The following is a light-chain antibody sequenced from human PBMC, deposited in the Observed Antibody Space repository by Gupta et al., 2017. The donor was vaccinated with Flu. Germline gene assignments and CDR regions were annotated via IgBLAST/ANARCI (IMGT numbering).Light chain of an antibody. V-gene: IGLV1-44*01. CDR3: ATWDDSLNGMV. Sequence: QSVLTQAPSTSETPGPRVSISCSGSSSNIGGNPVNWYQHLPGTAPKLLIYSNNQRPSGVPDRFSASKSGTSASLAISGLQSEDEAAYYCATWDDSLNGMVFGGGTKLTVL. CDR1: SSNIGGNP. J-gene: IGLJ2*01. CDR2: SNN.